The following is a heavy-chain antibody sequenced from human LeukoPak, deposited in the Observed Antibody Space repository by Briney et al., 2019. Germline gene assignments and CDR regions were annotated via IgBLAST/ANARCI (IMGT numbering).Heavy chain of an antibody. D-gene: IGHD2-2*01. V-gene: IGHV1-2*02. CDR1: GYTFSGNF. CDR2: INPNTGGT. J-gene: IGHJ4*02. Sequence: AASVKVCCEASGYTFSGNFIHWVRQAPGLGLAWMGWINPNTGGTNSAEKFQGRVTLIRDTSLTTAYMELTSLRSDDTAVYNCARDPPAYPCTTTRCYPEVDYWGQGTLVTVSS. CDR3: ARDPPAYPCTTTRCYPEVDY.